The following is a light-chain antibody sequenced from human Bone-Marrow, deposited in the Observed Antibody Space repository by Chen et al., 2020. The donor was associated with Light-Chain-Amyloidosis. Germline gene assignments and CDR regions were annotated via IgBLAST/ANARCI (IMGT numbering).Light chain of an antibody. Sequence: EIVLTQSPGTLSLSPGEGANLSCRGNQTISSNYLTWYQQKFGQAPRLRIYGASSRATGITDRVTGSGSGTDFTLTINRLELEDFAMYYCQQYGTSPLTFGGGTKVEIK. V-gene: IGKV3-20*01. CDR2: GAS. CDR3: QQYGTSPLT. J-gene: IGKJ4*01. CDR1: QTISSNY.